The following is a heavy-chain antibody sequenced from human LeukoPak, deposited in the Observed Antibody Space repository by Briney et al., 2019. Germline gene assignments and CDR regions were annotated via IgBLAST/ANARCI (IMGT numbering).Heavy chain of an antibody. CDR1: GGSISSGGYY. D-gene: IGHD6-6*01. J-gene: IGHJ4*02. V-gene: IGHV4-31*03. CDR3: ARRRIAARPEFDY. CDR2: IYYSGST. Sequence: SQTLSLTCTVSGGSISSGGYYWSWIRQHPGKGLEWIGYIYYSGSTYYNPSLKSRVTISVDTSKNQFSLKLSSVTAADTAVYYCARRRIAARPEFDYWGQGTLVTVSS.